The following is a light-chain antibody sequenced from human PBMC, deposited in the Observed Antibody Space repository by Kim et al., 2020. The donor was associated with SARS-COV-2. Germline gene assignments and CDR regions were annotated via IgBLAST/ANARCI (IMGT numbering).Light chain of an antibody. V-gene: IGKV3-20*01. Sequence: APGERATLSGRASQSVSSMYVAWYQQKPGQAPRLLIYGASSRATGIPDRFSGSGSGTDFTLTISRLEPEDCAVYYCQQYENSPWTFGQGTKVDIK. CDR2: GAS. J-gene: IGKJ1*01. CDR3: QQYENSPWT. CDR1: QSVSSMY.